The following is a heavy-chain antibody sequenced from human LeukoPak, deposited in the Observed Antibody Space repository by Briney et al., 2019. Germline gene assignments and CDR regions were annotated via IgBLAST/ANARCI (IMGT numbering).Heavy chain of an antibody. V-gene: IGHV3-7*01. J-gene: IGHJ4*02. CDR2: IKQDGSEK. Sequence: GSLRLSCAASGFTFSSYWMSWVRQAPGKGLEWVANIKQDGSEKYYVDSVKGRFTISRDNAKNSLYLQMNSLRAEDTAVYYCARGTGDYEYYFDYWGQGALVTVSS. CDR1: GFTFSSYW. D-gene: IGHD4-17*01. CDR3: ARGTGDYEYYFDY.